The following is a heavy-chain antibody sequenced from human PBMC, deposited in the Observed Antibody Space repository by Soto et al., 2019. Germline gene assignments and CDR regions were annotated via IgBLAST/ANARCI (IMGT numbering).Heavy chain of an antibody. CDR2: IWYDGSNK. CDR1: GFTFSSYG. V-gene: IGHV3-33*01. J-gene: IGHJ4*02. Sequence: GGSLRLSCAASGFTFSSYGMHWVRQAPGKGLEWVAVIWYDGSNKYCADSVKGRFTISRDNSKNTLYLQMNSLRAEDTAVYYCARDSSGGWYLAYWARGPLVTVSS. CDR3: ARDSSGGWYLAY. D-gene: IGHD6-19*01.